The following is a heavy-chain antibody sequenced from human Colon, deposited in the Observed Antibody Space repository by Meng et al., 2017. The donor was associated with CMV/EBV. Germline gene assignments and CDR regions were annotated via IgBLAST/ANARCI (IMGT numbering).Heavy chain of an antibody. V-gene: IGHV4-59*01. J-gene: IGHJ4*02. CDR2: IYSSGTI. D-gene: IGHD2-21*02. Sequence: GPLRLSCTVSGASITTYFWSWIRQPPGKGLEWIAYIYSSGTINYNPSLKSRVTISLDRSENQFSLKLSSVTAADTAVYYCARASRDQPFYFDYWGQGKMVTVSS. CDR1: GASITTYF. CDR3: ARASRDQPFYFDY.